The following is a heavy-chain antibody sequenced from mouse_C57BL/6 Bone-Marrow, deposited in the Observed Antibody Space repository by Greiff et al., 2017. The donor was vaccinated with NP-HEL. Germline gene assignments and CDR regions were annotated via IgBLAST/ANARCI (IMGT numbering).Heavy chain of an antibody. CDR3: ARGSTSYAMDY. J-gene: IGHJ4*01. D-gene: IGHD5-1*01. Sequence: EVKLMESGGGLVKPGGSLKLSCAASGFTFSDYGMHWVRQAPEKGLEWVAYISSGSSTIYYADTVKGRFTISRDNAKNTLFLQMTSLRSEDTAMYYCARGSTSYAMDYWGQGTSVTVSS. CDR1: GFTFSDYG. CDR2: ISSGSSTI. V-gene: IGHV5-17*01.